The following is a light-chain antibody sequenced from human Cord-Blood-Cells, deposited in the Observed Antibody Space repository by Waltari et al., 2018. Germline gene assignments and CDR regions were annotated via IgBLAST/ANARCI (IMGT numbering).Light chain of an antibody. J-gene: IGKJ1*01. Sequence: EIVLTQSPGTLSFSPGERDTLSCRASQSVSSSYLACYQQKPGQAPRLLIYGASSRATGIPDRFSGSGSGTDFTLTISRLEPEDFAVYYCQQYGSSPRTFGQGTKVEIK. CDR3: QQYGSSPRT. V-gene: IGKV3-20*01. CDR1: QSVSSSY. CDR2: GAS.